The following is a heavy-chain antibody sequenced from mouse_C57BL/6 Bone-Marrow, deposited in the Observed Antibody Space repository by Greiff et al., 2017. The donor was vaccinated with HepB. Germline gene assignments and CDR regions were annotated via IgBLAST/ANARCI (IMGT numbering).Heavy chain of an antibody. CDR2: ISSGGSYT. V-gene: IGHV5-6*01. J-gene: IGHJ3*01. D-gene: IGHD1-1*01. CDR3: ARRGYYGSSFAY. CDR1: GFTFSSYG. Sequence: EVQRVESGGDLVKPGGSLKLSCAASGFTFSSYGMSWVRQTPDKRLEWVATISSGGSYTYYPDSVKGRFTISRDNAKNTLYLQMSSLKSEDTAMYYCARRGYYGSSFAYWGQGTLVTVSA.